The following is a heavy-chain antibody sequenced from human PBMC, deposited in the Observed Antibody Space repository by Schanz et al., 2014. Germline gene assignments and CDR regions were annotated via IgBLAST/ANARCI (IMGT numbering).Heavy chain of an antibody. CDR2: IGYDGSEK. J-gene: IGHJ4*02. V-gene: IGHV3-33*01. D-gene: IGHD3-10*01. CDR3: ARGPIPIQGVPMDF. Sequence: QVQLVESGGGVVQPGRSLRLSCATSGLNFDYYGMNWVRQAPGKGLEWVAIIGYDGSEKYYVDSVKGRFTISRDNSKDTLYLQMSGLTPEDTAVYYCARGPIPIQGVPMDFWGQGTLVTVSS. CDR1: GLNFDYYG.